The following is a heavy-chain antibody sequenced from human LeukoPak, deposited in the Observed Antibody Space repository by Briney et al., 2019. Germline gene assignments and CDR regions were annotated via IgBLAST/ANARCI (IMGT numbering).Heavy chain of an antibody. CDR2: ISAYNGNT. Sequence: ASVKVSCKASGYTFTSYGISWVRQAPGQGLEWMGWISAYNGNTNYAQKLQGRVTMTTDTSTSTAYMELRSLRSDDTAVYYCARVFHDSSGYYPYYFDYWGQGTLVTVSS. CDR1: GYTFTSYG. CDR3: ARVFHDSSGYYPYYFDY. J-gene: IGHJ4*02. V-gene: IGHV1-18*01. D-gene: IGHD3-22*01.